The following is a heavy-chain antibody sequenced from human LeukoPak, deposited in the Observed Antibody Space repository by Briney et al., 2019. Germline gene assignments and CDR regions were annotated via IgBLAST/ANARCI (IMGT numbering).Heavy chain of an antibody. CDR1: GGSISSYY. V-gene: IGHV4-59*01. D-gene: IGHD2-15*01. J-gene: IGHJ4*02. Sequence: SETLSLTCTVSGGSISSYYWSWIRQPPGKGLEWIGYIYYSGSTNYNPSLKSRVTILVDTSKNQFSLKLSSVTAADTAVYYCARASRYCSGGSCYFNYFDYWGQGTLVTVSS. CDR3: ARASRYCSGGSCYFNYFDY. CDR2: IYYSGST.